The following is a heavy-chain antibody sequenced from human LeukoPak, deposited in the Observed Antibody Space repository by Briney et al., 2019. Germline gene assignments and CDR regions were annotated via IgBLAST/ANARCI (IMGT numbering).Heavy chain of an antibody. CDR3: ARLDYCGGDCYSDYYHYYGVDV. D-gene: IGHD2-21*02. J-gene: IGHJ6*02. V-gene: IGHV4-59*08. Sequence: SETLSLTCTVSGVSITNYYWSWIRQPPGKGLEWIGYIYYGGSTNYNPSLKSRVTISADTSKNQFSLKVSSVTAADTAVYYCARLDYCGGDCYSDYYHYYGVDVWGQGATVTVSS. CDR1: GVSITNYY. CDR2: IYYGGST.